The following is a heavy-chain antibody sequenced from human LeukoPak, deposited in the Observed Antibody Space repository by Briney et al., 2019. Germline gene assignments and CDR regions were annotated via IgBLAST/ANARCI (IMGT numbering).Heavy chain of an antibody. D-gene: IGHD5-12*01. Sequence: QSGGSLRLSCAASGFTFSSYEMNWVRQAPGKGLEWVSYISSSGSTIYYADSVKGRFTISRDNAKNSLYLQMNSLRAEDTAVYYCARDRSGYRGSFDYWGQGTLVTVSS. CDR1: GFTFSSYE. J-gene: IGHJ4*02. CDR3: ARDRSGYRGSFDY. CDR2: ISSSGSTI. V-gene: IGHV3-48*03.